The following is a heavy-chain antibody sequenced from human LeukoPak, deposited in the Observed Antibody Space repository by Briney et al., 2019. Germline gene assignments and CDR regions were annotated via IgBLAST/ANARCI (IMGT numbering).Heavy chain of an antibody. J-gene: IGHJ4*02. V-gene: IGHV3-23*01. CDR1: GFTFSSYA. CDR3: ANQGFSVTPAY. D-gene: IGHD4-11*01. CDR2: ISGSGGST. Sequence: GFLRLSCAASGFTFSSYAMSWVRQAPGKGLEWVSAISGSGGSTYYADSVKGRFTISRDNSKNTLYLQMNSLRAEDTAVYYCANQGFSVTPAYWGQGTLVTVSS.